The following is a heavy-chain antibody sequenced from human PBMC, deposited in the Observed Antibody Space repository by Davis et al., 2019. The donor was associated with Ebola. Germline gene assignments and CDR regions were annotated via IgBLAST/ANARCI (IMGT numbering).Heavy chain of an antibody. CDR3: TRDLKQPRPSYYYGMDV. Sequence: GESLKISCGTSGFTFDDYAMTWVRQAPGKGLEWVSGINWNGASSGYADSVKGRFTISRDDSKSIAYMQMNSLKTEDTAVYYCTRDLKQPRPSYYYGMDVWGQGTTVTVSS. V-gene: IGHV3-20*04. CDR2: INWNGASS. D-gene: IGHD6-6*01. J-gene: IGHJ6*02. CDR1: GFTFDDYA.